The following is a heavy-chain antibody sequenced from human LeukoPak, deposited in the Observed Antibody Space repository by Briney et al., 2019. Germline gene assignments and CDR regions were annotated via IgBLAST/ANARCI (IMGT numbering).Heavy chain of an antibody. D-gene: IGHD6-19*01. J-gene: IGHJ4*02. CDR2: INQDGSEK. V-gene: IGHV3-7*01. Sequence: PGGSLRLSCAASGFTFSSYSMTWVRRTPGKGLEWVANINQDGSEKKYVDSVKGRFTISRANAKHSLSLQMNSLRAEDTAVYYCARVGYSSGWNTYYFDYWGQGTLVTVSS. CDR1: GFTFSSYS. CDR3: ARVGYSSGWNTYYFDY.